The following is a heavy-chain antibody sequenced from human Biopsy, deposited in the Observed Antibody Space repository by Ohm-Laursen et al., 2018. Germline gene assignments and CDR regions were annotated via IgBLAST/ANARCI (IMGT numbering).Heavy chain of an antibody. CDR2: IWDDGTNE. J-gene: IGHJ2*01. CDR3: ARGLSSGWYGYFDV. V-gene: IGHV3-33*01. Sequence: SLRLSCTASGFTFGHYAMHWVRQAPGKGLEWISLIWDDGTNEDYADSVKGRFTISRDNSKNTLYLQINTLTLEDTAFYYCARGLSSGWYGYFDVWGRGTLVTVSS. D-gene: IGHD6-19*01. CDR1: GFTFGHYA.